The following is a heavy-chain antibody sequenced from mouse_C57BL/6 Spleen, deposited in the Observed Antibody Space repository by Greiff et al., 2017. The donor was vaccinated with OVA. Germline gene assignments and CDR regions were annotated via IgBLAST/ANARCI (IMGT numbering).Heavy chain of an antibody. CDR3: ARGYYGFWYFDV. D-gene: IGHD1-1*01. V-gene: IGHV1-54*01. CDR1: GYAFTNYL. Sequence: VKLQESGAELVRPGTSVKVSCKASGYAFTNYLIEWVKQRPGQGLEWIGVINPGSGGTNYNEKFKGKATLTADKSSSTAYMQLSSLTSEDSAVYFCARGYYGFWYFDVWGTGTTVTVSS. J-gene: IGHJ1*03. CDR2: INPGSGGT.